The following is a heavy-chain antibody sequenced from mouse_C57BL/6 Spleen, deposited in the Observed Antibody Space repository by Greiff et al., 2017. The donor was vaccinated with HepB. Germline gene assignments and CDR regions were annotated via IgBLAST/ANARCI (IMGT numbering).Heavy chain of an antibody. CDR2: ISSGSSTI. CDR1: GFTFSDYG. J-gene: IGHJ3*01. D-gene: IGHD1-1*01. CDR3: ASGYYGSSYEAWFAY. V-gene: IGHV5-17*01. Sequence: EVQLVESGGGLVKPGGSLKLSCAASGFTFSDYGMHWVRQAPEKGLEWVAYISSGSSTIYYADTVKGRFTISRDNAKNTLFLQMTSLRSEDTAMYYCASGYYGSSYEAWFAYWGQGTLVTVSA.